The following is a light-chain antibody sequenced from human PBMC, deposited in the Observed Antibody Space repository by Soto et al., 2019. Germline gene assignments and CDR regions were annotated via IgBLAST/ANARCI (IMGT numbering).Light chain of an antibody. CDR2: GVS. CDR3: QQYNNWPRT. Sequence: EIVMTQSPATLSVSPGERATLSCRTSQSVSINLAWYQQKPGQVPRLLIYGVSTRATGIPARFSGSGSGTEFTLTISSLQSEDFAVYYWQQYNNWPRTFGQGTNLEIK. V-gene: IGKV3-15*01. CDR1: QSVSIN. J-gene: IGKJ2*01.